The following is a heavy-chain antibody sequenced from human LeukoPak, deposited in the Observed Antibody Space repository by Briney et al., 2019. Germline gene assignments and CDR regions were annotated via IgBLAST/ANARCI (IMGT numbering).Heavy chain of an antibody. CDR1: GFTFDDYG. Sequence: GGSLRLSCAVSGFTFDDYGMSWVRQAPGKGLEWVSGINWNGGSTGYADSVKGRFTISRDNAKNSLYLQMNSLRAEDTALYHCARGIAAAGTRGYYFDYWGQGTLVTVSS. CDR3: ARGIAAAGTRGYYFDY. V-gene: IGHV3-20*01. CDR2: INWNGGST. J-gene: IGHJ4*02. D-gene: IGHD6-13*01.